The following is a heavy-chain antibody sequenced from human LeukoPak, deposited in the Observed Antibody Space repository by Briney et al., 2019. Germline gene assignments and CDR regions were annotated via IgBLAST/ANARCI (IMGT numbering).Heavy chain of an antibody. CDR3: ARGAPVRYFDY. CDR2: IYYSGST. Sequence: PSETLSLTCTVSGGSISSYYWSWIRQPPGKGLEWIGYIYYSGSTNYNPSLKSRVTISVDTSKNQFSLKLNSVTAADTAVYYCARGAPVRYFDYWGQGTLVTVSS. V-gene: IGHV4-59*01. D-gene: IGHD1-1*01. J-gene: IGHJ4*02. CDR1: GGSISSYY.